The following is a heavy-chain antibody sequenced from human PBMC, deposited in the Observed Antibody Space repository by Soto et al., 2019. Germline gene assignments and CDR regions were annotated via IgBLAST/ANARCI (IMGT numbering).Heavy chain of an antibody. CDR3: ARDVVVGATAWFDP. V-gene: IGHV4-4*07. J-gene: IGHJ5*02. Sequence: QVQLQESGPGLVKPSETLSLTCTVSGGSISSYYWSWIGQPAGKGLEWIGRIYTSGSTNYNPSLKSRVTMSVDTSKNQFSLKLSSVTAADTAVYYCARDVVVGATAWFDPWGQGTLVTVSS. CDR2: IYTSGST. D-gene: IGHD1-26*01. CDR1: GGSISSYY.